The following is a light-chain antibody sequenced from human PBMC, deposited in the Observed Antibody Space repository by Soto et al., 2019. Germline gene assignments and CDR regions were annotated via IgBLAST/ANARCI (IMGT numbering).Light chain of an antibody. CDR3: QQYGSSSQAT. J-gene: IGKJ4*01. CDR2: DAS. V-gene: IGKV3-20*01. Sequence: EIVVTQSPATLSLAPGERATLSCRASQSVSSHLAWYQQKPGQAPRLLIDDASKRATGIPDRFSGSGSGTDFTLTISRVEPEDFAVYYCQQYGSSSQATFGGGTKVEIK. CDR1: QSVSSH.